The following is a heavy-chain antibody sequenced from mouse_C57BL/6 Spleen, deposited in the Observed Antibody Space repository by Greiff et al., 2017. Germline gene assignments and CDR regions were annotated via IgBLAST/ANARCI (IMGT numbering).Heavy chain of an antibody. CDR3: ARWDGYYRNY. Sequence: QVQLQQSGPELVKPGASVTMSCKASGYTFTSYTITWVKQSPGPGLDWIGYIYPGSGSTNYNKKFQSKATLTVNTSSSTAYMQLSSLTSEDSAVYYCARWDGYYRNYWGQGTTLTVSS. CDR2: IYPGSGST. D-gene: IGHD2-3*01. V-gene: IGHV1-55*01. CDR1: GYTFTSYT. J-gene: IGHJ2*01.